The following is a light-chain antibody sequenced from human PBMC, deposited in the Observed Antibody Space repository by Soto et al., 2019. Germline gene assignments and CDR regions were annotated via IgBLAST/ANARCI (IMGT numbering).Light chain of an antibody. J-gene: IGKJ4*01. CDR1: QSVSRY. CDR3: QQRNNWPLT. V-gene: IGKV3-11*01. Sequence: EIVLTQSPATLSLSPGERATLSCRASQSVSRYLAWYQQKPCQAPRLLIYDASNRATGIPARFSGSGSGTDFTLTISSLEPEDFAFYYCQQRNNWPLTFGGGTKVEIK. CDR2: DAS.